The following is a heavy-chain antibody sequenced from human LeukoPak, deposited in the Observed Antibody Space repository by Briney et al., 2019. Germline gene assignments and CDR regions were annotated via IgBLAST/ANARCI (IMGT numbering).Heavy chain of an antibody. J-gene: IGHJ5*02. D-gene: IGHD6-19*01. CDR3: ARVAYGSGRSDNWFDP. Sequence: PSETLSLTCAVSGVSLNGYYWGWIRQTPGKGLEWIGEINHSGRTNYNPSLKSRVTISADTSKNQFSLELRSVTAADTAVYYCARVAYGSGRSDNWFDPWGQGTLVTVSS. CDR1: GVSLNGYY. CDR2: INHSGRT. V-gene: IGHV4-34*01.